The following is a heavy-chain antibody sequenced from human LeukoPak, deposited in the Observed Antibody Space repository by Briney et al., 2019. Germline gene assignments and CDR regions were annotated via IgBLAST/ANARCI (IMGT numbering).Heavy chain of an antibody. CDR3: ARGRVWGSYNPFDP. CDR2: INHSGST. V-gene: IGHV4-34*01. CDR1: GGSFSGYY. J-gene: IGHJ5*02. Sequence: SETLSLTCAVYGGSFSGYYWSWIRQPPGKGLEWIGEINHSGSTNYNPSLKSRVTISVDTSKNQFSLKLSSVTAADTAVYYCARGRVWGSYNPFDPWGQGTLVTVSS. D-gene: IGHD3-16*01.